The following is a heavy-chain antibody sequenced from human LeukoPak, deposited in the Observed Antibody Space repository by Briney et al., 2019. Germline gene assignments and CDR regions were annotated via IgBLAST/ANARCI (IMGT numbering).Heavy chain of an antibody. CDR3: ARDQGIAAAGTRYMDV. CDR1: GGSISSGSYY. V-gene: IGHV4-61*02. CDR2: IYTSGST. J-gene: IGHJ6*03. Sequence: PSETLSLTCTVSGGSISSGSYYWSWIRRPAGKGLEWIGRIYTSGSTNYNPSLKSRVTISVDTSKNQFSLKLSSVTAADTAVYYCARDQGIAAAGTRYMDVWGKGTTVTVSS. D-gene: IGHD6-13*01.